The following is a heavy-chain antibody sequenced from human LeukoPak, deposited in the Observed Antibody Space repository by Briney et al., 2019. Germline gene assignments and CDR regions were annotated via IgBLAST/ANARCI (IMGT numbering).Heavy chain of an antibody. D-gene: IGHD3-10*01. CDR2: IKQDGSEK. J-gene: IGHJ3*02. Sequence: GGSLRLSCAASGFTFSSYWMSWVRQAPGKGLEWVANIKQDGSEKYYVDSVKGRFTISRDNAKNSLYLQMNSLRAEDTAVYYCARDRTWFRELLGDAFDIWGQGTMVTVSS. CDR1: GFTFSSYW. V-gene: IGHV3-7*01. CDR3: ARDRTWFRELLGDAFDI.